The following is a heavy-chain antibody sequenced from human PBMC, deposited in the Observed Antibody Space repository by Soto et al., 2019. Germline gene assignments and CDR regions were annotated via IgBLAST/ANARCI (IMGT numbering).Heavy chain of an antibody. J-gene: IGHJ4*02. V-gene: IGHV3-23*01. CDR2: ISGSAVGT. D-gene: IGHD6-6*01. Sequence: GGSLRLSCAASGFTFSSYAMSWVRQAPGKGLEWVSAISGSAVGTYYADSVKGRFTISRDNPKNMSYLQMNSLRAEDTAVYYCAKDAQWKIADRPDWGQGTLVTVSS. CDR1: GFTFSSYA. CDR3: AKDAQWKIADRPD.